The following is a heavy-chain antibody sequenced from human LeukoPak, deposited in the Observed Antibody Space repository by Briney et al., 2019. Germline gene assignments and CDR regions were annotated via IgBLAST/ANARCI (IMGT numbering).Heavy chain of an antibody. D-gene: IGHD4-11*01. Sequence: GESLKISCKGSGYSFTSYWISWVRQMPGKGLEWMGRIDPSDSYTNYSPSFQGHVTISADKSISTTYLQWSSLKASDTAMYYCARDYSNFVHWFDPWGQGTLVTASS. CDR2: IDPSDSYT. CDR3: ARDYSNFVHWFDP. CDR1: GYSFTSYW. J-gene: IGHJ5*02. V-gene: IGHV5-10-1*01.